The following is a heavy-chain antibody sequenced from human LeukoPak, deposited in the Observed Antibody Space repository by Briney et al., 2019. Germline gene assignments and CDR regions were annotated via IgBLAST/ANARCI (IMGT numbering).Heavy chain of an antibody. D-gene: IGHD6-13*01. Sequence: PGGSLRLSCAAAGFTFSDYGMNWVRQAPGKGLEWVSGISGSGISTYYADSVKGRFTISRDNSKNTLYLQMNSLRAEDTAVYYCAKTPTRQKGIAAAADYWGQGTLVTVSS. CDR1: GFTFSDYG. CDR2: ISGSGIST. V-gene: IGHV3-23*01. J-gene: IGHJ4*02. CDR3: AKTPTRQKGIAAAADY.